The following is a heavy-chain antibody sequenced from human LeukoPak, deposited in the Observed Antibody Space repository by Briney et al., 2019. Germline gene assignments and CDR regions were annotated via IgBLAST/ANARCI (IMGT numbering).Heavy chain of an antibody. V-gene: IGHV1-69*06. D-gene: IGHD3-10*01. CDR1: GGTFSSYA. CDR2: IIPIFGTA. J-gene: IGHJ5*02. CDR3: ARVPRRGDRFDP. Sequence: SVKVSCKASGGTFSSYAISWVRQAPGQGLEWMGGIIPIFGTANYAQKFQGRVTITADKSTSTAYMELSSLRSEDTAVYYCARVPRRGDRFDPWGQGTLVTVSS.